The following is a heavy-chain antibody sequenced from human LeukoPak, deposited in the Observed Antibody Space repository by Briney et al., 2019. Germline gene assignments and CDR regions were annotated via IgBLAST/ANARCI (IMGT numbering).Heavy chain of an antibody. CDR2: LSFDGSNE. D-gene: IGHD3-16*02. Sequence: PGGSLRPSCAASGFTFSSYGMHWVRQSPGRGLEWVSFLSFDGSNEFYADSLKGRFTISRDNSKDTLYLQMDSQRAEDTALYYCAREEHDYVWGSYRYYYYYGIDVWGQGTTVTVSS. CDR1: GFTFSSYG. CDR3: AREEHDYVWGSYRYYYYYGIDV. J-gene: IGHJ6*02. V-gene: IGHV3-30*03.